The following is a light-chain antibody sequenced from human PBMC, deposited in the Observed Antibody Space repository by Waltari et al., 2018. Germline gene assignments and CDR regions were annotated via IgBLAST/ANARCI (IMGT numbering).Light chain of an antibody. V-gene: IGKV1-9*01. CDR3: QQLNSYQWT. J-gene: IGKJ1*01. Sequence: IQLTQSPSSLSPSVGDRVTITCRASQGISTYLAWYQQKPGKAPKLLMYAASTLQSGVPSRFSGSGSGTDFTLTISSLQPEYFATYYCQQLNSYQWTFGQGTKVEIK. CDR1: QGISTY. CDR2: AAS.